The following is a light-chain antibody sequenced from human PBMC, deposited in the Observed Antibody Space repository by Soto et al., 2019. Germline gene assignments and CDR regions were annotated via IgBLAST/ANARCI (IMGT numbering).Light chain of an antibody. CDR2: AAS. Sequence: GDRVTATCRACQGIRNDLGWSHQKPGKAPKRLIYAASSLQTVVPSTFSGCGSGTEITLTIDSLQPEDVATYYCLQHKTYPPWTFGQGAKVEVK. CDR3: LQHKTYPPWT. J-gene: IGKJ1*01. V-gene: IGKV1-17*01. CDR1: QGIRND.